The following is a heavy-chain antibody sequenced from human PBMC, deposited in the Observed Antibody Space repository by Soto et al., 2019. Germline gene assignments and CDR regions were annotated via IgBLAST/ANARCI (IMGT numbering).Heavy chain of an antibody. D-gene: IGHD3-10*01. CDR3: ATSYGSGYRAFDF. Sequence: QVQLVQSGAEVKRPGSSVKVSCKASGDTFNFYSINWVRQAPGLGLEWMGRVNPILSMSNYAQRFQGRVTMTAAKSTSTDYMELSGLRSEDTAIYYCATSYGSGYRAFDFWGQGALVTVSS. V-gene: IGHV1-69*04. CDR2: VNPILSMS. J-gene: IGHJ4*02. CDR1: GDTFNFYS.